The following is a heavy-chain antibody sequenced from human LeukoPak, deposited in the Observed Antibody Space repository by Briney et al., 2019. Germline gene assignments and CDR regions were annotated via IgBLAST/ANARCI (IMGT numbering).Heavy chain of an antibody. V-gene: IGHV3-48*01. D-gene: IGHD3-10*01. CDR2: IRHDSSDI. J-gene: IGHJ4*02. Sequence: GGSLRLSCAASGFTFNGYSMNWVRQAPGKGLEWISFIRHDSSDIYYADSVKGRFTISRDNAKNSLYLQMNSLRADDTAVYYCARGWFGELIWGQGTLVTVSS. CDR1: GFTFNGYS. CDR3: ARGWFGELI.